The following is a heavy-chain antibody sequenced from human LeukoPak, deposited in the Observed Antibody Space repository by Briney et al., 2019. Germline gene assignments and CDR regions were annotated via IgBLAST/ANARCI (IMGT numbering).Heavy chain of an antibody. CDR3: ARDRYDFWSGPEINWFDP. CDR2: INSDGSST. CDR1: GFTFSSYW. Sequence: GGSLRLSCAASGFTFSSYWMHWVRQAPGEGLVWVSRINSDGSSTSYADSVKGRFPVSRDNAKNTLYLQMNSLRAEDTAVYYCARDRYDFWSGPEINWFDPWGQGTLVTVSS. V-gene: IGHV3-74*01. D-gene: IGHD3-3*01. J-gene: IGHJ5*02.